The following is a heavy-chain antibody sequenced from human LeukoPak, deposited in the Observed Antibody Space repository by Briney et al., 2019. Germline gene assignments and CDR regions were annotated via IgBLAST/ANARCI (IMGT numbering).Heavy chain of an antibody. Sequence: SETLSLTCAVYGGSFSGYYWSWIRQPPGKGLEWIGEINHSGSTNYNPSLKSRVTISVDTSKNQFSLKLSSVTAADTAVYYCARRGPKRITMVRGVIPRGAFDIWGQGTMVTVSS. J-gene: IGHJ3*02. CDR3: ARRGPKRITMVRGVIPRGAFDI. V-gene: IGHV4-34*01. D-gene: IGHD3-10*01. CDR1: GGSFSGYY. CDR2: INHSGST.